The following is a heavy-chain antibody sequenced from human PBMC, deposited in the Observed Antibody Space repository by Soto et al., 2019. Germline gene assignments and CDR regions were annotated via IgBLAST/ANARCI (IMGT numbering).Heavy chain of an antibody. CDR2: IATFNGDT. D-gene: IGHD6-6*01. CDR1: SYTFSSYA. V-gene: IGHV1-18*01. Sequence: ASVKVSCKASSYTFSSYAINWLRQVPGQGLERMGWIATFNGDTKYAQKFQGRVTMTADTSTSTAYMELTGLKFDDTAVYYCARGGFSSSIRFDYWGQGTLVTVSS. CDR3: ARGGFSSSIRFDY. J-gene: IGHJ4*01.